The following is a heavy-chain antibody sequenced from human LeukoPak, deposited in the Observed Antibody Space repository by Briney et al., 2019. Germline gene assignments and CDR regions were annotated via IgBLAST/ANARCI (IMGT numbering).Heavy chain of an antibody. D-gene: IGHD3/OR15-3a*01. CDR1: GYTFTSYG. J-gene: IGHJ4*02. Sequence: ASVKVSCKASGYTFTSYGISWVRQAPGQGLEWMGWISAYNGNTNYAQKFQGRVTMIRDTSTSTVYMELSSLRSEDTAVYYCARGYPLDWNYFDYWGQGTLVTVSS. CDR2: ISAYNGNT. V-gene: IGHV1-18*01. CDR3: ARGYPLDWNYFDY.